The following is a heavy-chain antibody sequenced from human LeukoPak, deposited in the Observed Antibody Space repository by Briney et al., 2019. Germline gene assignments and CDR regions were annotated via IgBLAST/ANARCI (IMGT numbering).Heavy chain of an antibody. CDR2: IYYSGST. CDR1: GGSVSSGSYY. CDR3: ARVQFSRPVGRKNDAFDN. J-gene: IGHJ3*02. D-gene: IGHD4-23*01. Sequence: SETLSLTCTVSGGSVSSGSYYWSWIRQPPGKGLEWIGYIYYSGSTNYNPSLKSRVTISVDTSKNQFSLKLSSVTAADTAVYYCARVQFSRPVGRKNDAFDNWGQGTMVTVSS. V-gene: IGHV4-61*01.